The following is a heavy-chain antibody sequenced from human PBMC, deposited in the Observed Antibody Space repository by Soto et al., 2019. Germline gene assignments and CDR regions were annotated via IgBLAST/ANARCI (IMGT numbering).Heavy chain of an antibody. J-gene: IGHJ3*02. Sequence: QVQLVHSGAEVKKPGASVKVSCKASGYTLTGNYMHWVRQAPGQGLEWMGWINPNSGGTNYAQKFQGRVTVTRDTSISTAYMELSRLRSDDTAVYYCARDGDSSSPFDIWGQGTMVTVSS. CDR1: GYTLTGNY. D-gene: IGHD6-6*01. CDR2: INPNSGGT. CDR3: ARDGDSSSPFDI. V-gene: IGHV1-2*02.